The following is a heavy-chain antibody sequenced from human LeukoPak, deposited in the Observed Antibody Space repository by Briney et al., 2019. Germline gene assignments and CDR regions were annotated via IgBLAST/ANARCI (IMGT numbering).Heavy chain of an antibody. V-gene: IGHV3-15*01. J-gene: IGHJ4*02. CDR3: TTKPPLYYYDSSGYYDY. Sequence: GGSLRLSCAASGFTFSNAWMSWVRQAPGKGLEWVGRIKSKTDGGTTDYAAPVKGRFTISRDDSKNTLYLQMNSLKTEDTAVYYCTTKPPLYYYDSSGYYDYWGQGTLVTVSS. D-gene: IGHD3-22*01. CDR1: GFTFSNAW. CDR2: IKSKTDGGTT.